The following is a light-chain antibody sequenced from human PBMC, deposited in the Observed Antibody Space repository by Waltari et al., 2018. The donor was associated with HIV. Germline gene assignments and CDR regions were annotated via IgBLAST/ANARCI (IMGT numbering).Light chain of an antibody. CDR1: SSNIGAGYD. Sequence: QSVLTQPPSVSGAPGQRVTISCTGSSSNIGAGYDVHWYQQLPGTAPKPLIVGDGNGPSGVPDRFSGSKSGTSASLAITGLQAEDEADYYCQSYNSSLSGSRVFGGGTKLTVL. J-gene: IGLJ3*02. CDR2: GDG. CDR3: QSYNSSLSGSRV. V-gene: IGLV1-40*01.